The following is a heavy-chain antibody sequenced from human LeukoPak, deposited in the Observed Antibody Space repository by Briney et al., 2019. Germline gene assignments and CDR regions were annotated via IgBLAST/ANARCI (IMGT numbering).Heavy chain of an antibody. CDR2: ISDIGGST. CDR1: GFTFSSYA. D-gene: IGHD6-19*01. J-gene: IGHJ4*02. CDR3: AKSLYSSGWYVDS. Sequence: GGSLRLSCAASGFTFSSYAMSWVRQAPGKGLEWVSTISDIGGSTYYAHSMKGRVTISRDNSRNTLYLQMNSLRAEDTAVYYCAKSLYSSGWYVDSWGQGTLVAVSS. V-gene: IGHV3-23*01.